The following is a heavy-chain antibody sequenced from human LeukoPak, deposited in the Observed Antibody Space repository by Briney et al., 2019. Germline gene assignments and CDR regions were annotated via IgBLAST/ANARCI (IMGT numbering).Heavy chain of an antibody. CDR1: GFTVSSNY. CDR3: ARDRRYYDSSGYYYYYYGMDV. D-gene: IGHD3-22*01. CDR2: IYSGGST. Sequence: PGGSLRLSCAASGFTVSSNYVSWVRQAPGKGLEWVSVIYSGGSTYYADSVKGRFTISRDNSKNTLYLQMNSLRAEDTAVYYCARDRRYYDSSGYYYYYYGMDVWGQGTTVTVSS. V-gene: IGHV3-53*01. J-gene: IGHJ6*02.